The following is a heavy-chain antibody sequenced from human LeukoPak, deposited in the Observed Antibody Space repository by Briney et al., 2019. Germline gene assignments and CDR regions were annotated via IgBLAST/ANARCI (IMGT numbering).Heavy chain of an antibody. CDR2: IKQDESEK. V-gene: IGHV3-7*01. Sequence: GGSLRLSCAASGFTFSSYWMSWVRQAPGKGLEWVANIKQDESEKYYVDSVKGRFTISRDNAKNSLYLQMNSLRAEDTAVYYCASTYSYGSGSSGYNWFDPWGQGTLVTVSS. CDR1: GFTFSSYW. J-gene: IGHJ5*02. CDR3: ASTYSYGSGSSGYNWFDP. D-gene: IGHD3-10*01.